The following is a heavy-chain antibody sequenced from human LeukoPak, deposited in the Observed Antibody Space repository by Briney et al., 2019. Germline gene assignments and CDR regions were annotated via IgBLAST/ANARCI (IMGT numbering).Heavy chain of an antibody. D-gene: IGHD6-13*01. V-gene: IGHV3-7*01. CDR1: GFTFSNYW. CDR3: ARGIATGIDFFDP. Sequence: GGSLRLSCVASGFTFSNYWMTWVRQAPGKGLEWVANIKQDGTDKYYEDSVKGRFTISRDNAKNSLYLQINSLRAEDTAVYYCARGIATGIDFFDPWGQGTLVTVSS. CDR2: IKQDGTDK. J-gene: IGHJ5*02.